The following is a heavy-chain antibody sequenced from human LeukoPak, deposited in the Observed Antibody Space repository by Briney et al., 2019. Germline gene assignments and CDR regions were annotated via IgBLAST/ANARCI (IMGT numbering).Heavy chain of an antibody. D-gene: IGHD2-21*02. CDR1: GYSFTTYC. Sequence: GESLKISCKDSGYSFTTYCQVPGKGLEWMGIIYPGDSDTRYSPSFRGQVTISADKSISTAYLQWSSLKASDTAMYYCARQSGDYSYYYYMDVWGKGTTVTISS. V-gene: IGHV5-51*01. J-gene: IGHJ6*03. CDR3: ARQSGDYSYYYYMDV. CDR2: IYPGDSDT.